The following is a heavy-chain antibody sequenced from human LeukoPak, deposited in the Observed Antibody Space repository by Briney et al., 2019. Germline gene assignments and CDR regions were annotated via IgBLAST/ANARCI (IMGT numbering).Heavy chain of an antibody. CDR1: GYIFTGYY. J-gene: IGHJ4*02. CDR2: INPNSGGT. V-gene: IGHV1-2*02. Sequence: ASVKVSCKASGYIFTGYYMHWVRQAPGQGLEWMGWINPNSGGTNYAQKFQGRVTMTRDTSISTAYMELSRLRSDDTAVYYCASHYDSSGYYSYWGQGTLVTVSS. CDR3: ASHYDSSGYYSY. D-gene: IGHD3-22*01.